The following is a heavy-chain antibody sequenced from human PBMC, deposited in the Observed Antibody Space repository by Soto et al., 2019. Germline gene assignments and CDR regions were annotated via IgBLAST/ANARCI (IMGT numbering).Heavy chain of an antibody. CDR1: GFTFDDYA. CDR3: ASGRGYDILTGYYPYFDY. J-gene: IGHJ4*02. V-gene: IGHV3-9*01. D-gene: IGHD3-9*01. CDR2: ISWNSGSI. Sequence: DVQLVESGGGLAQPDRSLRLSCAASGFTFDDYAMHWVRQAPGKGLEWVSGISWNSGSIGYADSVKGRFTISRDNAKKSLYLQMNSLTAEDTALYYCASGRGYDILTGYYPYFDYWGQGTLVTVSS.